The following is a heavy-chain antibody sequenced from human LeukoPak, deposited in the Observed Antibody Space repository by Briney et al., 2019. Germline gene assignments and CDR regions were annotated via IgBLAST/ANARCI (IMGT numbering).Heavy chain of an antibody. CDR3: ARDPSPFYRGGYLWFDP. CDR1: GGSISSYY. Sequence: SETLSLTCTVSGGSISSYYWSWLRQPPGKGLEWIGYIYYSENTNYNPSLKSRVTISVDTSKNQFFLKLSSVTAADTAVYYCARDPSPFYRGGYLWFDPWGQGTLVTVSS. CDR2: IYYSENT. V-gene: IGHV4-59*01. J-gene: IGHJ5*02. D-gene: IGHD1-26*01.